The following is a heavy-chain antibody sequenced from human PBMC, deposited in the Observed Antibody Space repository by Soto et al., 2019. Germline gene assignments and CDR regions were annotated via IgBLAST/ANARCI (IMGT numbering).Heavy chain of an antibody. V-gene: IGHV4-39*07. Sequence: LQESGPGLVKPSETLSLTCSISGGSINGNNYSWGWIRQPPGRGLEWIGNTYSSGGAYYDPSFKSRASSSFDTSKSQVFLKLTSVTAADTARYYCARTRGSAVYCCFSGLDVWGHGTTVTVSS. CDR3: ARTRGSAVYCCFSGLDV. CDR2: TYSSGGA. CDR1: GGSINGNNYS. J-gene: IGHJ6*02. D-gene: IGHD3-10*01.